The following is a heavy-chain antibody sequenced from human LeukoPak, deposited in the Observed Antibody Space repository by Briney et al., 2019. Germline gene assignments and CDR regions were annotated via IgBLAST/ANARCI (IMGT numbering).Heavy chain of an antibody. J-gene: IGHJ4*02. D-gene: IGHD5-12*01. CDR2: ISYEGTNK. CDR3: TRGTVPGLATTYGTYFDS. V-gene: IGHV3-30*04. Sequence: GGALRLSCAASGITFSRSAMHWVRQAPGKGLEWVAIISYEGTNKYYLDSVKGRFTISRDNSKNTLYLQMDSLRAEDTAVYYCTRGTVPGLATTYGTYFDSWGQGTLVTVAS. CDR1: GITFSRSA.